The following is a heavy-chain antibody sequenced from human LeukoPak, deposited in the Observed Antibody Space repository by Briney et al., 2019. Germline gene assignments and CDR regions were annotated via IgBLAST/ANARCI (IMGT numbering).Heavy chain of an antibody. CDR2: INPDGSST. CDR3: ARNSGSNRPVDC. Sequence: PGGSLRLSCAASGFTFSSYWMHWVRQAPGKGLVWVSRINPDGSSTNYADSGKGRSTISRDNANNTLYLQMNSLRAEDTAVYYCARNSGSNRPVDCWGQGTLVAVSS. CDR1: GFTFSSYW. J-gene: IGHJ4*02. D-gene: IGHD1-26*01. V-gene: IGHV3-74*01.